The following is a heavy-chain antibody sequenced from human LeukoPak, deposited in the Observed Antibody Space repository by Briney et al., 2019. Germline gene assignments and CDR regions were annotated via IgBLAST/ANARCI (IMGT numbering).Heavy chain of an antibody. CDR3: ARDRTLGY. J-gene: IGHJ4*02. CDR1: GFTFSSYA. V-gene: IGHV3-48*03. Sequence: GGSLRLSCAVSGFTFSSYAMNWVRQAPGKGLEWVSYISSGGSTMYYADSVKGRFTISRDNAKNSLYLQMNSLTAEDTAVYYCARDRTLGYWGQGTLVTVSS. CDR2: ISSGGSTM.